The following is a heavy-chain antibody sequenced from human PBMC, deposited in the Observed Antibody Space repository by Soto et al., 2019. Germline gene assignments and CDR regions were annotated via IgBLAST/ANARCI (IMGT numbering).Heavy chain of an antibody. Sequence: ASVKVSCKASGYTFTSYDFNWVRQAPGQGLEWMGWVIPNIGAADYAQKFQGRVTITRNESTRTAYMELSSLRSEDTAVYYCARGKEYSYVDYWGQGTLVTVSS. CDR3: ARGKEYSYVDY. CDR1: GYTFTSYD. J-gene: IGHJ4*03. V-gene: IGHV1-8*01. D-gene: IGHD5-18*01. CDR2: VIPNIGAA.